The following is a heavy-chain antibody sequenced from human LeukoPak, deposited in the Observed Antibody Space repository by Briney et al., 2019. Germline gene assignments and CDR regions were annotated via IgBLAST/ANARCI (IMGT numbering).Heavy chain of an antibody. Sequence: KSSETLPLTCTVSGYSISSGYYWGWIRQPPGKGLEWIGSIYHSGSTYYNPSLKSRVTISVDTSKNQFSLKLSSVTAADTAVYYCARVNTVQWLRDPKGYFDYWGQGTLVTVSS. V-gene: IGHV4-38-2*02. D-gene: IGHD5-12*01. CDR3: ARVNTVQWLRDPKGYFDY. CDR1: GYSISSGYY. CDR2: IYHSGST. J-gene: IGHJ4*02.